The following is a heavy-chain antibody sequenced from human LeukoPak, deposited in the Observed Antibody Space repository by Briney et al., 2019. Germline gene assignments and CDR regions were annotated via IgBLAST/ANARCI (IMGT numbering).Heavy chain of an antibody. Sequence: PGGSLRLSCAASGFTFSDYYMSWIRQAPGKGLEWVSYISSSGSTIYYADSVKGRFTISRDNAKNSLYLQMNSLIAEDTAVYYCARCGSSSYYYYYMDVWGKGTTVTVSS. V-gene: IGHV3-11*04. D-gene: IGHD6-13*01. CDR3: ARCGSSSYYYYYMDV. CDR1: GFTFSDYY. J-gene: IGHJ6*03. CDR2: ISSSGSTI.